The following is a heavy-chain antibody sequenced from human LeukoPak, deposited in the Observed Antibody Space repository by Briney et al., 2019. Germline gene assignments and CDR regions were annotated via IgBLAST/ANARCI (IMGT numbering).Heavy chain of an antibody. Sequence: GGSLRLSCAASGFTFSSYEMNWVRQAPGKGLEWVSYISSSDGTRTYADSVKGRFTISRDNAKNSLYLEMNSLRAEDTAVYYCAREIVSAVAGDFDYWGQGTLVTVSS. V-gene: IGHV3-48*03. CDR1: GFTFSSYE. J-gene: IGHJ4*02. CDR3: AREIVSAVAGDFDY. CDR2: ISSSDGTR. D-gene: IGHD6-19*01.